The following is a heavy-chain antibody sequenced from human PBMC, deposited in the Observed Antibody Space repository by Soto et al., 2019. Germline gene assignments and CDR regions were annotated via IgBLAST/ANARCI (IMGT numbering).Heavy chain of an antibody. CDR2: IIPIFGTA. CDR3: ARPLGVAPPYYYYYGMDV. CDR1: GGTFSSYA. Sequence: QVQLVQSGAEVKKPGSSVKVSCKASGGTFSSYAISWVRQAPGQGLEWMGGIIPIFGTANYAQKFQGRVTITADESTSTAYMELSSLRSEDTAVYYCARPLGVAPPYYYYYGMDVWGQGTTVTVSS. J-gene: IGHJ6*02. V-gene: IGHV1-69*12. D-gene: IGHD3-10*01.